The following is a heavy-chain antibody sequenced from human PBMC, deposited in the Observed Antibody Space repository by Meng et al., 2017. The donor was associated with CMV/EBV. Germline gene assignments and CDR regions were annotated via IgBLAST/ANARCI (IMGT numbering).Heavy chain of an antibody. D-gene: IGHD2-21*01. Sequence: ASVKVSCKASGYTFTGYYMHWVRQAPGQGLGWMGWINPNSGGTNYAQKFQGRVTMTRDTSISTANMELIRLRSGDTAVYYCARSYCGGDCPFQHWGQGTLVTVSS. CDR2: INPNSGGT. CDR1: GYTFTGYY. CDR3: ARSYCGGDCPFQH. J-gene: IGHJ1*01. V-gene: IGHV1-2*02.